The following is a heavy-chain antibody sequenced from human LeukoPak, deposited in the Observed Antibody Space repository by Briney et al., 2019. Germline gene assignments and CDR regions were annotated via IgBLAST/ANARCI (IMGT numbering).Heavy chain of an antibody. CDR2: ISGSGGST. V-gene: IGHV3-23*01. Sequence: GGSLRLSCAASGFTFSSYAMSWVRQAPGKGLEWVSAISGSGGSTYYADSVKGRFTISRDNSKNPLYLQMNSLRAEDTAVYYCAKPLYYYDSSGPYQGFDYWGQGTLVTVSS. J-gene: IGHJ4*02. D-gene: IGHD3-22*01. CDR1: GFTFSSYA. CDR3: AKPLYYYDSSGPYQGFDY.